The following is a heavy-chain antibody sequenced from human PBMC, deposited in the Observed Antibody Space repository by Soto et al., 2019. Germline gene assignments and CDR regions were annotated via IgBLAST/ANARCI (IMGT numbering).Heavy chain of an antibody. CDR1: GYSFTSYW. Sequence: GESLKISCKGSGYSFTSYWISWVRQMPGKGLEWMGRIDPSGSYTNYSPSFQGHVTISADKSISTAYLQWSSLKASDTAMYYCARPGTTSSGYYYYGMDVWGQGTTVTVSS. CDR2: IDPSGSYT. D-gene: IGHD1-7*01. CDR3: ARPGTTSSGYYYYGMDV. J-gene: IGHJ6*02. V-gene: IGHV5-10-1*01.